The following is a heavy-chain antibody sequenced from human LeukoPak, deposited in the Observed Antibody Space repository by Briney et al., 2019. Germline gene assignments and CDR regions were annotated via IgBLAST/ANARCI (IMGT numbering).Heavy chain of an antibody. D-gene: IGHD4-17*01. Sequence: PSETLSLTCTVSGGSISSGSYYWSWIRQPAGKGLEWIGRVYTSGSTNYNPSLKSRVTISVDTSKNQFSLKLSSVTAADTAVYYCARGYGDFYYYYYMDVWGKGTTVTVSS. CDR2: VYTSGST. CDR3: ARGYGDFYYYYYMDV. V-gene: IGHV4-61*02. J-gene: IGHJ6*03. CDR1: GGSISSGSYY.